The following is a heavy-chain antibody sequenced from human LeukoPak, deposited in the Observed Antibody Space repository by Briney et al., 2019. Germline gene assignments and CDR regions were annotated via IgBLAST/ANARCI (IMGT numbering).Heavy chain of an antibody. D-gene: IGHD2-2*01. Sequence: GGSLRLSCAASGFTFSSYCMSWVRQAPGKGLEWVSYISSSGSSIYYADAVKGRFTISRDNAKNSLYLQMNSLRAEDTAKYDCANVHCTISCCFAGVGPSDDWGERTLVTVSS. CDR2: ISSSGSSI. J-gene: IGHJ4*02. CDR1: GFTFSSYC. V-gene: IGHV3-48*01. CDR3: ANVHCTISCCFAGVGPSDD.